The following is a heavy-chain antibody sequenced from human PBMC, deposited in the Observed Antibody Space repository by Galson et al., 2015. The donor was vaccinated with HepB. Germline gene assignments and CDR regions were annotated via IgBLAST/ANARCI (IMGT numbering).Heavy chain of an antibody. D-gene: IGHD6-19*01. CDR1: GYTFTSYY. J-gene: IGHJ4*02. CDR2: INPSGGST. CDR3: ARDLGDSSGWYRAPFDY. V-gene: IGHV1-46*01. Sequence: SVKVSCKASGYTFTSYYMHWVRQAPGQGLEWMGIINPSGGSTSYAQKFQGRVTMTRDTSTSTVYMELSSLRSEDTAVYYCARDLGDSSGWYRAPFDYWGQGTLVTVSS.